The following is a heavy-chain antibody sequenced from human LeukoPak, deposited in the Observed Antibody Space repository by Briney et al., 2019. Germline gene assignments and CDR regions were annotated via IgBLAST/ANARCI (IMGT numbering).Heavy chain of an antibody. CDR2: IDPTVSHT. D-gene: IGHD3-22*01. CDR1: GHSFTTYW. Sequence: GESLKISCKASGHSFTTYWTTCVRQMPGKGLEWMGCIDPTVSHTNYSPSFQGHVTISADKSISTAYLQWSSVKVSDTGMYYCASKTSYYDSSVEHSWGQGTLVTVSS. CDR3: ASKTSYYDSSVEHS. V-gene: IGHV5-10-1*01. J-gene: IGHJ4*02.